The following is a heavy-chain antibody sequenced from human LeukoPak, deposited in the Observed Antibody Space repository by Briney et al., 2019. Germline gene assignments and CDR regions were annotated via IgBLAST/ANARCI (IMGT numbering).Heavy chain of an antibody. D-gene: IGHD4-17*01. CDR3: ARAGPGYGDYVSNWFDP. J-gene: IGHJ5*02. V-gene: IGHV4-61*05. Sequence: SETLSLTCTVSGGSISSSSYYWGWIRQPPGKGLEWIGYIYYSGSTNYNPSLKSRVTISVDTSKNQFSLKLSSVTAADTAVYYCARAGPGYGDYVSNWFDPWGQGTLVTVSS. CDR2: IYYSGST. CDR1: GGSISSSSYY.